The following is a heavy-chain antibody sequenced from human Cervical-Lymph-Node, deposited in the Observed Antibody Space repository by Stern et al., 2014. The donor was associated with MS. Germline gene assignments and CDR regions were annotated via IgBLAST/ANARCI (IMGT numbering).Heavy chain of an antibody. CDR1: GFLFSNFA. D-gene: IGHD2-21*02. CDR2: STDDSSKK. CDR3: ASPGDRSDWADFDY. J-gene: IGHJ4*02. Sequence: VPLVQSGGGVVQPGKSLRLSCAASGFLFSNFAIHWVRQAPGQGLEWVAMSTDDSSKKSYAYPVKVRFTSSRDNSKNTVSLQMNSLTTDDTAIYYCASPGDRSDWADFDYWGQGTLVTVSS. V-gene: IGHV3-30-3*01.